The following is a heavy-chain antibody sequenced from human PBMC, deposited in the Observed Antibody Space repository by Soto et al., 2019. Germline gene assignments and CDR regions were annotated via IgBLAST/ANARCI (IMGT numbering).Heavy chain of an antibody. Sequence: SETLSLTCAVYGGYFSGYYWSWMRQPPGKGLEWIGEINHSGSTNYNPSLKSRVTISVDKSKNQFSLKLSSVTAADTAVYYCARGGDIAAAGTDYYGMDVWGQGTTVA. D-gene: IGHD6-13*01. CDR3: ARGGDIAAAGTDYYGMDV. CDR2: INHSGST. J-gene: IGHJ6*02. CDR1: GGYFSGYY. V-gene: IGHV4-34*01.